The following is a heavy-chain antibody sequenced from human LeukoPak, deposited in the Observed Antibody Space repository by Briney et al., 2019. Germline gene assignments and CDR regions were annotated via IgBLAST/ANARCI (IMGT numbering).Heavy chain of an antibody. V-gene: IGHV4-38-2*02. CDR2: IYHSGST. J-gene: IGHJ4*02. CDR3: ARGQYCSGGSCLLDY. CDR1: GYSISSGYY. Sequence: SETLSLTCTVSGYSISSGYYWGWIRQPPGKGLEWIGSIYHSGSTYYNPSLKSRVTISVDTSKNQFSLKLSSVTAADTAVYYCARGQYCSGGSCLLDYWGQGTLVTVSS. D-gene: IGHD2-15*01.